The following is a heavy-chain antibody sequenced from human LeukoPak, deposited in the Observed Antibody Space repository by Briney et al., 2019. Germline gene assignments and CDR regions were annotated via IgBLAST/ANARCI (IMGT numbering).Heavy chain of an antibody. V-gene: IGHV1-69*13. J-gene: IGHJ4*02. Sequence: SVKVSCTASGGTFSSYAISWVRQAPGQGLEWMGGIIPIFGTANYAQKFQGRVTITADESTSTAYMELSSLRSEDTAVYYCARTSRGGYGGYDPNFDYWGQGTLVTVSS. CDR3: ARTSRGGYGGYDPNFDY. CDR1: GGTFSSYA. D-gene: IGHD5-12*01. CDR2: IIPIFGTA.